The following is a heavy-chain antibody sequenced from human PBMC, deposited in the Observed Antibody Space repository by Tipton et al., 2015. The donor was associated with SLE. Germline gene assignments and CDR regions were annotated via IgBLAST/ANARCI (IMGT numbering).Heavy chain of an antibody. CDR1: GFTFDDFA. D-gene: IGHD3-3*01. Sequence: SLRLSCEASGFTFDDFAMHWVRQTPGKGLEWVSGISWNSGSIGYGDSVKGRFTISRDNAKNSLYLQMTRLRTEDTALYYCAKALQYYDFWSGYGNAFYLWGLGTMVTVSS. CDR2: ISWNSGSI. V-gene: IGHV3-9*01. J-gene: IGHJ3*01. CDR3: AKALQYYDFWSGYGNAFYL.